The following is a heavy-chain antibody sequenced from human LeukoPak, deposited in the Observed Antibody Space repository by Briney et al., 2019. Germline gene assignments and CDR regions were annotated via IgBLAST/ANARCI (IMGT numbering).Heavy chain of an antibody. J-gene: IGHJ5*02. V-gene: IGHV3-21*01. D-gene: IGHD2-15*01. CDR1: GFTFSSYS. CDR3: ARDRYCSGGSCYSGWFDP. Sequence: PGGSLRLSCAASGFTFSSYSMNWVRQAPGKGLEWVSSISSSSSYIYYADSVKGRFTISRDNAKNSLYLQMDSLRAEDTAVYYCARDRYCSGGSCYSGWFDPWGQGTLVTVSS. CDR2: ISSSSSYI.